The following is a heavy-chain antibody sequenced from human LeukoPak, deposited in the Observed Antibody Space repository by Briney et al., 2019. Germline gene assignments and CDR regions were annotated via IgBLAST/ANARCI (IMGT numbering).Heavy chain of an antibody. V-gene: IGHV4-34*01. CDR1: GGSFSGYY. CDR3: ARTPYGSGSYYISDAFDI. Sequence: SETLSLTCAVYGGSFSGYYWSWIRQPPGKGLEWIGEINHSGGTKYNPSLKSRVTILVDTSKNQFSLKLSYVTAADTAVYYCARTPYGSGSYYISDAFDIWGQGTMVTVSS. D-gene: IGHD3-10*01. J-gene: IGHJ3*02. CDR2: INHSGGT.